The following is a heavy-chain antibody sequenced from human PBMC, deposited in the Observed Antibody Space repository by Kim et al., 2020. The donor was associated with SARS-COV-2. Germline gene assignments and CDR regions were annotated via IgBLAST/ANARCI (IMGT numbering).Heavy chain of an antibody. CDR1: GGSISSYY. Sequence: SETLSLTCTVSGGSISSYYWSWIRQPPGKGLEWIGYIYYSGSTNYNPSLKSRVTISVDTSKNQFSLKLSSVTAADTAVYYCARRGKGAFDIWGQGTMVTVSS. CDR2: IYYSGST. J-gene: IGHJ3*02. D-gene: IGHD3-16*01. V-gene: IGHV4-59*08. CDR3: ARRGKGAFDI.